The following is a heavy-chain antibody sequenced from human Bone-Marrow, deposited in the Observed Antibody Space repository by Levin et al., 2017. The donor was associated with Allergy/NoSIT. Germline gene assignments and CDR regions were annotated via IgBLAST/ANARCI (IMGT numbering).Heavy chain of an antibody. CDR2: VSYDGSYT. D-gene: IGHD3-22*01. V-gene: IGHV3-30*03. J-gene: IGHJ5*02. CDR3: AREFLHSGYYDL. Sequence: GGSLRLSCTASGFTFTNYGLHWVRRAPGKGLEWLTVVSYDGSYTYYGDSVKGRFTSSRDNSKDTLYLGMNSLRVEDTAMYYCAREFLHSGYYDLWGQGTLLTVSS. CDR1: GFTFTNYG.